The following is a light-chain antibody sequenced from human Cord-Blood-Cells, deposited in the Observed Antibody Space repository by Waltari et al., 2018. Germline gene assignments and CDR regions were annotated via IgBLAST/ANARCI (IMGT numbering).Light chain of an antibody. CDR3: QQYNNWPFT. V-gene: IGKV3-15*01. CDR1: QSFSSN. Sequence: EIVMTQSPATLSVSPGERATLSCRASQSFSSNLAWYQQKPGQAPRLLIYGASTRATGVPASFSGSGSGTEFTLTISRLQSEDVAVYYCQQYNNWPFTFGPGTKVDIK. J-gene: IGKJ3*01. CDR2: GAS.